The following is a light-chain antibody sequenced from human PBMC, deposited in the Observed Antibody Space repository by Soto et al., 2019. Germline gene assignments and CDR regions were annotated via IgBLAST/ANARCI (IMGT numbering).Light chain of an antibody. CDR2: GAF. CDR1: QSVNNN. V-gene: IGKV3-15*01. J-gene: IGKJ1*01. Sequence: EIVMTQSPATLSVSPGERATLSCRASQSVNNNLVWYQQKPGQAPRLLIYGAFTRATGIPARFSGSGSGTEFTLTISSLQSEDFAVYYCQQYNNWPRTFGQGTKVGIK. CDR3: QQYNNWPRT.